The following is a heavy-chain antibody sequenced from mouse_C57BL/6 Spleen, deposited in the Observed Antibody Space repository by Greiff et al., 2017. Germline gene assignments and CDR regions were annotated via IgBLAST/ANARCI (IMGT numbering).Heavy chain of an antibody. CDR1: GYTFTSYW. V-gene: IGHV1-50*01. CDR2: IDPSDSYT. J-gene: IGHJ2*01. Sequence: VQLQQPGAELVKPGASVKLSCKASGYTFTSYWMQWVKQRPGQGLEWIGEIDPSDSYTNYNQKFKGKATLTVDTSSSTAYMQLSSLTSEDSAVYYCARWTTVVVDYWGQGTTLTVSS. CDR3: ARWTTVVVDY. D-gene: IGHD1-1*01.